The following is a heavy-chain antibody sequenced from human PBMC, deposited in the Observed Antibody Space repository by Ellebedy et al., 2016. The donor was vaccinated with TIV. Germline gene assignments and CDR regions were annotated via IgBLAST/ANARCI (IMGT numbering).Heavy chain of an antibody. V-gene: IGHV3-23*01. D-gene: IGHD4-17*01. Sequence: GESLKISXAASGFTVSSNYMSWVRQAPGKGLEWVSAISGSGGSTYYADSVKGRFTISRDNSKNTLYLQMNSLRAEDTAVYYCAKDLFKGDYGDFYFDYWGQGTLVTVSS. CDR2: ISGSGGST. J-gene: IGHJ4*02. CDR3: AKDLFKGDYGDFYFDY. CDR1: GFTVSSNY.